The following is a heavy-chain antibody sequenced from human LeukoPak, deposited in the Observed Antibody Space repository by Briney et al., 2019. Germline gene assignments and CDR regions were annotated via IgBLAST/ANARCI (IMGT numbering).Heavy chain of an antibody. CDR3: ARSTVAAAGDD. CDR2: IKPDGSET. D-gene: IGHD6-13*01. Sequence: GESLRLSCAASGFTFRSYWMTWVRQAPGKGPEWVANIKPDGSETHYVDSVKGRFTVPRDNAKNSLYLQMNSLRAEDSAIYFCARSTVAAAGDDWGQGTLVTVSS. CDR1: GFTFRSYW. V-gene: IGHV3-7*01. J-gene: IGHJ4*02.